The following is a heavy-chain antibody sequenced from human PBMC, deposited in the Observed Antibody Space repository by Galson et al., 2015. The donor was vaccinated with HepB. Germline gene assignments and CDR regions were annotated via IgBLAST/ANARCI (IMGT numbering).Heavy chain of an antibody. V-gene: IGHV1-46*04. CDR2: INPSGGST. J-gene: IGHJ4*02. CDR1: GYTFTSYY. D-gene: IGHD3-22*01. Sequence: SVKVSCKASGYTFTSYYMHWVRQAPGQGLEWMGIINPSGGSTSYAQKLQGRVTMTRDTSTSTVYMELSSLRSEDTAVYYCARGGHYYDSSGYIDYWGQGTLVTVSS. CDR3: ARGGHYYDSSGYIDY.